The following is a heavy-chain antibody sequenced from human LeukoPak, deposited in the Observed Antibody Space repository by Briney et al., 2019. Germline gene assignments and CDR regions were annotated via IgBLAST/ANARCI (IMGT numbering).Heavy chain of an antibody. J-gene: IGHJ4*02. CDR1: GFIFSNFG. D-gene: IGHD3-10*01. Sequence: PGGCLRLSCAACGFIFSNFGVHGVRQTRGKGVEGGAVIYNDGNKKYYVDSVKDRLTVYRDNSKNTVYLQMSSLRVEDTAVYFCARDLGSGGSFFFDFWGRGTLVTVSS. CDR2: IYNDGNKK. CDR3: ARDLGSGGSFFFDF. V-gene: IGHV3-33*01.